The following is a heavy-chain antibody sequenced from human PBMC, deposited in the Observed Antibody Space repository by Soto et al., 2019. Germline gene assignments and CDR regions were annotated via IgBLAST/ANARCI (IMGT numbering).Heavy chain of an antibody. CDR1: GYTLTELS. CDR2: FDPEDGET. J-gene: IGHJ6*02. CDR3: AADCIAVRGLEANYYYYGMDV. Sequence: ASVKVSCKVSGYTLTELSMHWVRQAPGKGLEWMGGFDPEDGETNYAQKFQERVTITRDMSTSTAYMELSSLRSEDTAVYYCAADCIAVRGLEANYYYYGMDVWGQGTTVTVSS. D-gene: IGHD6-19*01. V-gene: IGHV1-24*01.